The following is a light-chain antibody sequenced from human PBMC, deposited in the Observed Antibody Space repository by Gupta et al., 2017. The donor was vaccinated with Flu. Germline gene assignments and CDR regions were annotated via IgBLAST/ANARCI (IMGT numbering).Light chain of an antibody. CDR3: QQGSAIPST. CDR2: DAT. V-gene: IGKV1-39*01. CDR1: QGILTY. Sequence: DIRMTQSPSSLSASVGDRVTLTCRASQGILTYVNWYQQKPGKAPKLLLSDATRLQVGVPSRFSGSGSGTXFTLTIXSLQIEDFATYFCQQGSAIPSTFGXGTKVEIK. J-gene: IGKJ1*01.